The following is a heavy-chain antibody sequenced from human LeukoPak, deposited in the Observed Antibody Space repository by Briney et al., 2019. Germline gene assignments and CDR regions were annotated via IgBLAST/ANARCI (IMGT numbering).Heavy chain of an antibody. CDR1: GYTFTGYD. CDR3: ARDASRILYPYYYYYGMDV. CDR2: IKPNSGGT. D-gene: IGHD2-8*01. J-gene: IGHJ6*02. V-gene: IGHV1-2*02. Sequence: ASVKVSCKASGYTFTGYDMHWVRQAPGQGIEWMGWIKPNSGGTNYAQKFQGRVTMTRDTSISTAYMELSRLRSDDTAVYYCARDASRILYPYYYYYGMDVWGQGTAVTVSS.